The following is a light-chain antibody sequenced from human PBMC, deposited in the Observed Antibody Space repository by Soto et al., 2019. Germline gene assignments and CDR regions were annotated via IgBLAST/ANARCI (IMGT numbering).Light chain of an antibody. CDR2: QDS. J-gene: IGLJ2*01. V-gene: IGLV3-1*01. Sequence: SYELTQPPSVSVSPGQTASITCSGGKLGDKYACWYQQKPGQSPVLVIYQDSKRPSGIPERFSGSNSGNTATLTISGTQAMDEADYYCQAWDSSTAWVVFGGGTQLTVL. CDR3: QAWDSSTAWVV. CDR1: KLGDKY.